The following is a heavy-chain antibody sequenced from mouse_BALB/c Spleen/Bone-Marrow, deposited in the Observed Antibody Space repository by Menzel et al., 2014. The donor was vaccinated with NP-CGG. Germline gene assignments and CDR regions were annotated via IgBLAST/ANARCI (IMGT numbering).Heavy chain of an antibody. J-gene: IGHJ3*01. CDR2: ISGGGSYT. CDR1: GFTFSNYG. V-gene: IGHV5-9-2*01. Sequence: EVKVAESGGGLVKSGGSLKLSCAASGFTFSNYGMSWVRQTPEKRLEWVATISGGGSYTFYSDSVKGRFTISRDNAKNNLYLQLSSLRSEDTALYYCARHAYYDQTEVSFVYWGQGTLVTVSA. D-gene: IGHD2-4*01. CDR3: ARHAYYDQTEVSFVY.